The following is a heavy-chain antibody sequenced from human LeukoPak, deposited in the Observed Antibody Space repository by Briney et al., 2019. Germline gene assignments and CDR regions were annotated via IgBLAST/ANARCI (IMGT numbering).Heavy chain of an antibody. D-gene: IGHD3-16*01. CDR1: GFSFGDYA. Sequence: GGSLRLSCTASGFSFGDYAVSWFRQTPGKGLGWVGFVRGKAYGETTDYAASVKGRFTISRDDSKSVAHLQMNSLKTEDTAVYYCARGVPDQFPFGYYFDYWGQGALVTVSS. CDR3: ARGVPDQFPFGYYFDY. CDR2: VRGKAYGETT. V-gene: IGHV3-49*03. J-gene: IGHJ4*02.